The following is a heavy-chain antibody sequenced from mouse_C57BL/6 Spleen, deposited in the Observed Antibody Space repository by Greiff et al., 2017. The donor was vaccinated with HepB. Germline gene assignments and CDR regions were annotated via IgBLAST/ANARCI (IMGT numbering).Heavy chain of an antibody. J-gene: IGHJ1*03. CDR1: GYSFTDYN. CDR2: INPNYGTT. D-gene: IGHD1-1*01. Sequence: VQLQQSGPELVKPGASVKISCKASGYSFTDYNMNWAKQSNGKSLEWIGVINPNYGTTSYNQKFKGKATLTVDQSSSTAYMQLNSLTSEDSAVYYCARTPYYGSSYAWYFDVWGTGTTVTVSS. V-gene: IGHV1-39*01. CDR3: ARTPYYGSSYAWYFDV.